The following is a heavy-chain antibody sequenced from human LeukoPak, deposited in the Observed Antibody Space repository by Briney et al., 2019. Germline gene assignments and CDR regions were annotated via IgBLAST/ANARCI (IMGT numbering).Heavy chain of an antibody. Sequence: GGSLRLSCAASGFTFNNYDMRWVRQATGKGLEWVSAIGTAGDTYYVGSVKGRFTISRGNAKNSLYLQMNSLGAGDTAVYYCARVGRYGMDVWGQGTTVTVSS. J-gene: IGHJ6*02. CDR3: ARVGRYGMDV. CDR1: GFTFNNYD. CDR2: IGTAGDT. V-gene: IGHV3-13*01.